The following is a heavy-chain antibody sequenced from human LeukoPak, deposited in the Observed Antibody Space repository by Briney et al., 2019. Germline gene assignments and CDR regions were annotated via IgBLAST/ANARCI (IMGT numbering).Heavy chain of an antibody. CDR2: IYYSGST. J-gene: IGHJ3*02. V-gene: IGHV4-30-4*08. CDR3: ARGRYQLLYLDAFDI. CDR1: GGSISSGDYY. D-gene: IGHD2-2*02. Sequence: PSETLSLTCTVSGGSISSGDYYWSWIRQPPGKGLEWIGYIYYSGSTYYSPSLKSRVTISVDTSKNQFSLKLSSVTAADTAVYYCARGRYQLLYLDAFDIWGQGTMVTVSS.